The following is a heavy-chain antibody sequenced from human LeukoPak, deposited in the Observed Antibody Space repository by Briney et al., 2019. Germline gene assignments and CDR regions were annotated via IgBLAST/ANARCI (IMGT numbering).Heavy chain of an antibody. Sequence: GGSLRLSCAAYGFTFGDYARHWVRQAPGKGLESVGGISWKSGSIGYADSMKGRFTISRYNAKNSLYTQMHRLRPEDTALYFCAQDAVVRGVRPYSFDSWGLRTPVTVSS. CDR2: ISWKSGSI. CDR1: GFTFGDYA. V-gene: IGHV3-9*01. CDR3: AQDAVVRGVRPYSFDS. D-gene: IGHD3-10*01. J-gene: IGHJ4*02.